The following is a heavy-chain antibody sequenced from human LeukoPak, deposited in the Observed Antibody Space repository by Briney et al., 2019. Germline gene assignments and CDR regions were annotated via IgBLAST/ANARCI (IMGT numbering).Heavy chain of an antibody. J-gene: IGHJ4*02. Sequence: SETLSLTCAVSGGSISTYYWSWIRQPPGKGLEWIGYIYYSGNANYNPSLKSRVTIPVDTSKNQFSLNLTSVTAADTAVYYCARAGYYYDTMGETWGQGILVTVSS. CDR1: GGSISTYY. V-gene: IGHV4-59*01. D-gene: IGHD3-22*01. CDR3: ARAGYYYDTMGET. CDR2: IYYSGNA.